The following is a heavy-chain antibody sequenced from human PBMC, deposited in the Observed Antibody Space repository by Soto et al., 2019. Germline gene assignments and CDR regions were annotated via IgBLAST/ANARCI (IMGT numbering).Heavy chain of an antibody. CDR2: INHSGST. D-gene: IGHD1-1*01. V-gene: IGHV4-34*01. Sequence: QVQLQQWGAGLLKPSETLSLTCAVYGGSFSGYYWSWIRQPPGKGLEWIGEINHSGSTNYNPSLKSRVTISVDTSKNQFSLKLSSVTAADTAVYYCARGTKTGTAYYDYYGMDVWGQGTTVTVSS. CDR1: GGSFSGYY. CDR3: ARGTKTGTAYYDYYGMDV. J-gene: IGHJ6*02.